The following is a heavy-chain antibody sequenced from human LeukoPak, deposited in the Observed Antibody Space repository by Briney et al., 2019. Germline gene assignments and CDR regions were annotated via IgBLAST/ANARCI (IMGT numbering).Heavy chain of an antibody. J-gene: IGHJ3*02. D-gene: IGHD6-6*01. CDR2: TYYGGNT. Sequence: SETLSLTCTVSGGSISSSSYYWGWIRQPPGKGLEWIGNTYYGGNTYYNPSLKSRVTISVDTSKNQFSLELSSVTAADTAVYYCARETIAAPRDAFDIWGQGTMVIVSS. CDR1: GGSISSSSYY. V-gene: IGHV4-39*02. CDR3: ARETIAAPRDAFDI.